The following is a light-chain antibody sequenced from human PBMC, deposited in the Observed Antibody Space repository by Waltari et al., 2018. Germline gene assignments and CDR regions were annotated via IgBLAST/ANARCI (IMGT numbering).Light chain of an antibody. CDR1: SSDVGSYNL. V-gene: IGLV2-23*01. J-gene: IGLJ1*01. CDR3: CTYAPGNTYV. Sequence: QSALTQPASVSGSPGQSITISCTGTSSDVGSYNLVSWYQQSPGKAPKLMILSDRFSGSKSDNTASLTVSGLQAEDEADDYCCTYAPGNTYVVGTGTKVTVL.